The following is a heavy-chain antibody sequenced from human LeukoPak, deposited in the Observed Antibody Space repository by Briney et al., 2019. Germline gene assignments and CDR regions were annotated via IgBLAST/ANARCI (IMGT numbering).Heavy chain of an antibody. J-gene: IGHJ5*02. V-gene: IGHV5-51*01. D-gene: IGHD1-26*01. CDR2: IYPGDSDT. CDR1: GYSFNNYW. CDR3: ARVGGSLNTPADP. Sequence: GESLRISCKGSGYSFNNYWIGWVRQMPGKGLEWMGIIYPGDSDTRYSPSFQGQVTISADKSISTAYLQWSSLKASDTAMYYCARVGGSLNTPADPWGQGTLVTVSS.